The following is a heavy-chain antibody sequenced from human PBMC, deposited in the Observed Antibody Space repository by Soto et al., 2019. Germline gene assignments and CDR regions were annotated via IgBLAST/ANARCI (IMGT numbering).Heavy chain of an antibody. V-gene: IGHV4-59*08. CDR2: IYYSEST. CDR3: ARHLVVVTPWYFDY. Sequence: SETLSLTCXVFGGSISSYYWSWIRQPPGKGLEWIGYIYYSESTNYNPSLKSRVTISVDTSKNQFSLKLSSVTAADTAVYYCARHLVVVTPWYFDYWGQGTLVTVSS. J-gene: IGHJ4*02. CDR1: GGSISSYY. D-gene: IGHD3-22*01.